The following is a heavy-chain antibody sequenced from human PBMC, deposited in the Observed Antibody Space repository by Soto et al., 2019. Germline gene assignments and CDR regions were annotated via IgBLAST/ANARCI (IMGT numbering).Heavy chain of an antibody. J-gene: IGHJ1*01. V-gene: IGHV3-33*01. CDR1: GFTFSSYG. CDR2: IWSDGSNK. Sequence: QVQLVESGGGVVQPGRSLRLSCAASGFTFSSYGMHWVRQAPGKGLEWVAVIWSDGSNKYYADSVKGRFTISRDNSKNTLYLKMNSLRAEDTAVYYCAREGDYGDSYFQHWGQGTLVTVSS. CDR3: AREGDYGDSYFQH. D-gene: IGHD4-17*01.